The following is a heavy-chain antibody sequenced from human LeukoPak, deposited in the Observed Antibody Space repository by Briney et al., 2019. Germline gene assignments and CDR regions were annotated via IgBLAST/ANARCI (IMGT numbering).Heavy chain of an antibody. J-gene: IGHJ4*02. V-gene: IGHV5-51*01. D-gene: IGHD5-24*01. CDR2: IYPSDSDT. CDR3: ARGRDGYTLGY. Sequence: GESLKISCKGSGYSFTNYWIGWVRQMPGKGLEWMGLIYPSDSDTRYSSSFQGQVTISADKSTSTAYLQWSSLKASDTAIYYCARGRDGYTLGYWGQGTLVTVSS. CDR1: GYSFTNYW.